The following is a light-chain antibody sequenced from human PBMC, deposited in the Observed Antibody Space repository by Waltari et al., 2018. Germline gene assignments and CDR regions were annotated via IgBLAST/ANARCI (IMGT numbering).Light chain of an antibody. V-gene: IGLV2-14*01. CDR2: DVS. CDR1: STDVGGYKY. Sequence: QSALTQPASVSGSPGQSITISGTGTSTDVGGYKYVSWYQQHPGKAPKLMIYDVSNRPSGVSNRFSGSKSGNTASLTISGLQAEDEADYYCSSYTSSSTLDVVFGGGTKLTVL. J-gene: IGLJ2*01. CDR3: SSYTSSSTLDVV.